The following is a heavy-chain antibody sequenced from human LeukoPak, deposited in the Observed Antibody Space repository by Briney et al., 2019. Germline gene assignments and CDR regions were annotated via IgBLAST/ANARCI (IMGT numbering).Heavy chain of an antibody. Sequence: ASVQVSCKASGYTFTSYYMHWVRQAPGQGLEWMGIVNPSGGSTSYAQKFQGRVTITADKSTSTAYMELSSLRSEDTAVYYCARLVSVVVVPAEDYYYMDVWGKGTTVTVSS. CDR2: VNPSGGST. J-gene: IGHJ6*03. CDR1: GYTFTSYY. CDR3: ARLVSVVVVPAEDYYYMDV. V-gene: IGHV1-46*01. D-gene: IGHD2-2*01.